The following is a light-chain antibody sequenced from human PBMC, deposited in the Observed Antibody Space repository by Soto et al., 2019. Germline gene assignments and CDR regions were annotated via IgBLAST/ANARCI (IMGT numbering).Light chain of an antibody. CDR2: DVS. J-gene: IGLJ1*01. V-gene: IGLV2-14*01. Sequence: QSVLTQPASVSGSPGQSITISCTGTSSDVGGYNYVSWYQQHPGKAPKLMIHDVSNRPSGVSNRFSGSKSGNTASLTISGLQGEDEADYYCSSYTSSITFYVFGTGTKGTVL. CDR3: SSYTSSITFYV. CDR1: SSDVGGYNY.